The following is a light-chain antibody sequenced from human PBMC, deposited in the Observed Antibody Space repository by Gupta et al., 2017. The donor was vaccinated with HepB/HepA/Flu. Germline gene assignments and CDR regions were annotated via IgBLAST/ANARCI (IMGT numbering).Light chain of an antibody. CDR1: NSNIGSNV. Sequence: QSVLTQPPSASGTPGQRVTISCSGSNSNIGSNVINWYRQLPQTAPKLLIYANTQRPSAVPDRFSASKSGTSASLAISGVQSEDEADYYCATWDDSLNGPVFGGGTKLTVL. V-gene: IGLV1-44*01. CDR2: ANT. CDR3: ATWDDSLNGPV. J-gene: IGLJ2*01.